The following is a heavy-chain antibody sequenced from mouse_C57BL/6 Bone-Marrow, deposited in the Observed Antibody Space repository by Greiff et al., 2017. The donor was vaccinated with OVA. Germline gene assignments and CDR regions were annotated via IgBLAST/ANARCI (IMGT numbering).Heavy chain of an antibody. CDR1: GYSFTSYY. Sequence: VQLQQSGPELVKPGASVKISCKASGYSFTSYYIHWVKQRPGQGLEWIGWIYPGSGNTKYNEKFKGKATLTADTSSRTAYMQLSSLTSDDSAVYYCARARGSSSYYFDYWGQGTTLTVSS. CDR3: ARARGSSSYYFDY. D-gene: IGHD1-1*01. J-gene: IGHJ2*01. V-gene: IGHV1-66*01. CDR2: IYPGSGNT.